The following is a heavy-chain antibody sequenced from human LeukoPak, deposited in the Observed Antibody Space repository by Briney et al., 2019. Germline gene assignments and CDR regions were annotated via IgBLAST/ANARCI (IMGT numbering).Heavy chain of an antibody. V-gene: IGHV1-18*01. CDR3: ARGGEGSETYYIDY. J-gene: IGHJ4*02. Sequence: GASVKVSCKASGYTFISYGISWVRQAPGQGLEWMGWISAYSANTNYAQKLQGRVTMTTDTSTSTAYMELRSLTSDDTAVYYCARGGEGSETYYIDYWGQGTLFTVSS. D-gene: IGHD3-10*01. CDR1: GYTFISYG. CDR2: ISAYSANT.